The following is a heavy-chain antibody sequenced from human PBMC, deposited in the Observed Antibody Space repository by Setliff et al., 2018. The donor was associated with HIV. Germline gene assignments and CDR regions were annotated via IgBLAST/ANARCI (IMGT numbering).Heavy chain of an antibody. CDR3: ARGGANPSWFDS. V-gene: IGHV1-8*03. CDR1: GYTFTSYD. D-gene: IGHD3-16*01. CDR2: MNPNSGNT. J-gene: IGHJ5*01. Sequence: ASVKVSCKASGYTFTSYDINWVRQATGQGLEWMGWMNPNSGNTGYAQKFQGRVTITRNTSIGTAYMELSSLRSEDTAVYYCARGGANPSWFDSWGQGTLVTVSS.